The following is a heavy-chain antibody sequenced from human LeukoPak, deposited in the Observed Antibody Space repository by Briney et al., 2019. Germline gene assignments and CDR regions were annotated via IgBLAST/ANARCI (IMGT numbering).Heavy chain of an antibody. V-gene: IGHV3-NL1*01. CDR2: ISGDGDST. D-gene: IGHD6-19*01. CDR1: GFTFSSYS. J-gene: IGHJ3*02. CDR3: AKEKSSGWHDAFDI. Sequence: PGGSLRLSCAASGFTFSSYSMNWVRQAPGKGLEWVSLISGDGDSTYYGDSVRGRFTISRDNSKNTLYVQMNSLRAEDTAVYYCAKEKSSGWHDAFDIWGQGTMVTVSS.